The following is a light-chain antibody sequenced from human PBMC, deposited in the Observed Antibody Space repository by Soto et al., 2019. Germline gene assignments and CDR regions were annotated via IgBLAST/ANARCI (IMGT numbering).Light chain of an antibody. CDR2: KAS. J-gene: IGKJ1*01. V-gene: IGKV1-5*03. CDR1: QSISSW. Sequence: DIQMTQSPSTLSASVGDRVTITCRASQSISSWLAWYQQKPGKAPKLLIYKASSLESGVPSRCSGSGSGTEFTLTISSLQADEFATYYCQQYNIYWTFGQGTKVESK. CDR3: QQYNIYWT.